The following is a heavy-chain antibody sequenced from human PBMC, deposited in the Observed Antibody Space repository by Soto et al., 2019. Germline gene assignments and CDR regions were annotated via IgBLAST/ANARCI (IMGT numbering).Heavy chain of an antibody. V-gene: IGHV3-30*18. CDR3: VKDRVPGAYGNYYGMDV. CDR2: ISYDGSDK. CDR1: GFTFNNSG. J-gene: IGHJ6*02. D-gene: IGHD5-12*01. Sequence: PGGSLRLSCRVSGFTFNNSGMHWVRQALGKGLEWMAVISYDGSDKYYADSVKGRVIISRDNSKNTLNLEMNSLRAEDTAIYYCVKDRVPGAYGNYYGMDVWGQGTTVTVSS.